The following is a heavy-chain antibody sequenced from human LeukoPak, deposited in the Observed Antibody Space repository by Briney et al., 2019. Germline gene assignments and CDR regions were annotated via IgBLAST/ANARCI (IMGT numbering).Heavy chain of an antibody. J-gene: IGHJ5*02. D-gene: IGHD3-10*01. V-gene: IGHV4-34*01. CDR1: GGSFSGYY. Sequence: SETLSLTCAVYGGSFSGYYWSWIRQPPGKGLEWIGEISHSGITNHNPSLKSQVTISADTSKNQFSLKLSSVTAADTAVYYCARQSRKYYGSGSEDNWFDPWGQGTLVTVSS. CDR3: ARQSRKYYGSGSEDNWFDP. CDR2: ISHSGIT.